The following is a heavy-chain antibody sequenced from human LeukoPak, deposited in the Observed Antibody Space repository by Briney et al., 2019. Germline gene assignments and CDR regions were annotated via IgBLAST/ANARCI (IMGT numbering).Heavy chain of an antibody. J-gene: IGHJ5*02. Sequence: GGSLRLSCAASGFTFSSYSMNWVRQAPGKGLEWVSSISSSSSYIYYADSVKGRFTISRDNAKNSLYLQMNSLRAEDTAVYYCARGGSGVPAAIWFDPWGQGTLVTVSS. D-gene: IGHD2-2*01. CDR3: ARGGSGVPAAIWFDP. CDR1: GFTFSSYS. V-gene: IGHV3-21*01. CDR2: ISSSSSYI.